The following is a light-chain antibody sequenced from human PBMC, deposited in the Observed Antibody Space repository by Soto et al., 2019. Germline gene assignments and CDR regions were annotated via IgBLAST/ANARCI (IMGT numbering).Light chain of an antibody. CDR3: AAWDDGLSGVV. CDR1: RSNIGRNV. J-gene: IGLJ2*01. Sequence: QSVLTQPPSVSGTPGQRVTISCSGGRSNIGRNVVNWYQHLPGTAPKLLIYSNDQRPLGVPDRFSGSESGTSASLAISGLRSEDEADYYCAAWDDGLSGVVFGGGTKLTVL. CDR2: SND. V-gene: IGLV1-44*01.